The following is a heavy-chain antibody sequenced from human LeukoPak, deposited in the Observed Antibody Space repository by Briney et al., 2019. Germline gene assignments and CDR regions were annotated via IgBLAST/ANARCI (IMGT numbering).Heavy chain of an antibody. CDR1: RFSFSDYD. CDR3: AKFAYNWNAPDGFDM. CDR2: ISYDGSVK. V-gene: IGHV3-30*18. Sequence: GGSLRLSCRASRFSFSDYDMHWVRQAPGKGLEWVAVISYDGSVKHYADSVRGRFTISRDNSKSTLFLQMNSLRTDDTSVYFCAKFAYNWNAPDGFDMWGQGTMVIVSS. J-gene: IGHJ3*02. D-gene: IGHD1-1*01.